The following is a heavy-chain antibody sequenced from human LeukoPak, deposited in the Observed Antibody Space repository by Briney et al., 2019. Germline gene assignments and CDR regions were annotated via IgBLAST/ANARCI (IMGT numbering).Heavy chain of an antibody. CDR3: ARESGYYYDTSGYTFDY. CDR2: IYTSGST. D-gene: IGHD3-22*01. CDR1: GCSSNNYY. V-gene: IGHV4-4*07. J-gene: IGHJ4*02. Sequence: PSETLSLTCTVSGCSSNNYYWSWIRQSAGKGLEWIGRIYTSGSTNYNPSLKSRVSMSVDTSKNQFSLRLRSVTAADTAVYYCARESGYYYDTSGYTFDYWGQGILVTVSS.